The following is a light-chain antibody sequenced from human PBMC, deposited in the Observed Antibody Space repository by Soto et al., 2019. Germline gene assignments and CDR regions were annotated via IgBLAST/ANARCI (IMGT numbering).Light chain of an antibody. J-gene: IGKJ2*01. V-gene: IGKV1-27*01. CDR1: QGISHY. CDR2: AAS. Sequence: DIQMTQSPSSLSASVGDRVTITCRASQGISHYLAWYQQKPGKVPKLLIYAASTLQSGVPSRFSGSGSWTDFTLTISNLQPEDVATYYCQEYNSAPETFGQGTKLEIK. CDR3: QEYNSAPET.